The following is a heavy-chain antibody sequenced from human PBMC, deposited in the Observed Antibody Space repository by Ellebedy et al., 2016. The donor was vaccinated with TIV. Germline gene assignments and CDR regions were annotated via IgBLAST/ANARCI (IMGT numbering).Heavy chain of an antibody. CDR2: IHYNGRT. CDR1: GASISHHY. V-gene: IGHV4-59*11. J-gene: IGHJ3*02. CDR3: ARDTRYYDRTDSYDDTLDN. D-gene: IGHD3-22*01. Sequence: SETLSLTCTVSGASISHHYWSWIRQPPGKGLVWIANIHYNGRTNYNPSLESRASISVDTSNNQVSLELSSVTAADTAVYYCARDTRYYDRTDSYDDTLDNWGQGTMVTVFS.